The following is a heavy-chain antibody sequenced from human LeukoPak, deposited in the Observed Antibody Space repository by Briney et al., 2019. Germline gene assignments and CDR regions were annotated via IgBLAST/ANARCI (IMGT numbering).Heavy chain of an antibody. Sequence: GGSLRLSCAASGFTFSSYSMNWVRQAPGKGLEWVSYISSSSSTIYYADSVKGRFTISRDNSKNTLYLQMNSLRAEDTAVYYCAKTRDSSGWYEVYFDYWGQGTLVTVSS. V-gene: IGHV3-48*01. J-gene: IGHJ4*02. D-gene: IGHD6-19*01. CDR2: ISSSSSTI. CDR1: GFTFSSYS. CDR3: AKTRDSSGWYEVYFDY.